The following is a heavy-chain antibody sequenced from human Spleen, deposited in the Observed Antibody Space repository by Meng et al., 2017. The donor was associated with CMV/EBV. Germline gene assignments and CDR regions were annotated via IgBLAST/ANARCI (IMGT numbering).Heavy chain of an antibody. CDR3: AKYSAVGERLYYFDY. V-gene: IGHV3-23*01. CDR2: ISGSGGST. D-gene: IGHD2-21*01. Sequence: SCKASGGTFSSYAISWVRQAPGKGLEWVSAISGSGGSTYYADSVKGRFTISRDNSKNTLYLQMNSLRAEDTAVYYCAKYSAVGERLYYFDYWGQGTLVTVSS. CDR1: GGTFSSYA. J-gene: IGHJ4*02.